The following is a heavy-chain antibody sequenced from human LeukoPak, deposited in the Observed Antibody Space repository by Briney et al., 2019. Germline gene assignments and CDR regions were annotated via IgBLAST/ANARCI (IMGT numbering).Heavy chain of an antibody. CDR3: ARLRGPYDSRYFDY. V-gene: IGHV3-53*05. Sequence: GGSLRLSCAASGFTVSSSYMSWVRQAPGKGLEWVSVIYSGGNSYYADSVKGRFTISRDDSKNTLYLQMNSLRAEDTAVYYCARLRGPYDSRYFDYWGQGTLVTVSS. CDR2: IYSGGNS. CDR1: GFTVSSSY. J-gene: IGHJ4*02. D-gene: IGHD3-22*01.